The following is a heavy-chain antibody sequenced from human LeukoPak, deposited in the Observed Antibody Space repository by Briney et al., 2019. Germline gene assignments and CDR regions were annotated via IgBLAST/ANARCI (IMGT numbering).Heavy chain of an antibody. CDR1: GGSISSSSYY. J-gene: IGHJ4*02. Sequence: SETLSLTCSVSGGSISSSSYYWGWIRQPPGKGLEWIGSIHNSGRCTHNPSLKSRLSISVDASKNQFSLKLRSVSAADTAVYYCARTGYSGYGTQVHWGQGTLVAVSS. CDR2: IHNSGRC. CDR3: ARTGYSGYGTQVH. V-gene: IGHV4-39*01. D-gene: IGHD5-12*01.